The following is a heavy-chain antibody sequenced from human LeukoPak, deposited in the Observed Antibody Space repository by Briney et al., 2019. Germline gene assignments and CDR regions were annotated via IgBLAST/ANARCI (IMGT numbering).Heavy chain of an antibody. CDR2: INPDGRDT. D-gene: IGHD2-21*02. Sequence: GGSLRLSCVVSGFTFNRCWMNWVRQAPGKGLEWVAHINPDGRDTYYVDSVKGRFTISRDNAQNSMYLQMNSLRVEDTAVYYCATWGDTTAEYFQRWGQGTLVTVSS. J-gene: IGHJ1*01. CDR1: GFTFNRCW. CDR3: ATWGDTTAEYFQR. V-gene: IGHV3-7*01.